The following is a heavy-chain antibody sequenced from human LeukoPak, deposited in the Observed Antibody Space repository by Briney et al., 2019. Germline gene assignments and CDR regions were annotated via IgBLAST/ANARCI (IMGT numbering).Heavy chain of an antibody. CDR3: ARGGLLLYVG. V-gene: IGHV4-30-4*08. D-gene: IGHD2-2*02. CDR2: IYYSGST. J-gene: IGHJ4*02. Sequence: PSETLSLTCTVSGGSISSYYWSWIRQPPGKGLEWIGYIYYSGSTYYNPSLKSRVTISVDTSKNQFSLKLSSVTAADTAVYYCARGGLLLYVGWGQGTLVTVSS. CDR1: GGSISSYY.